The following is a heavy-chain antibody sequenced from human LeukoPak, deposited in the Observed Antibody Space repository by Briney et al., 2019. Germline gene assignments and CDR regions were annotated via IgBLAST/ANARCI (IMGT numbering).Heavy chain of an antibody. V-gene: IGHV1-2*06. CDR3: ARDAAYYYDSSGSS. Sequence: ASVKVSCKTSGYTFADYFIQWVRQAPGQGLEWVGRVNCNSGGTEYAQKFQGRVTMTRDTSISTAYMELSRLRSDDTAVYYCARDAAYYYDSSGSSWGQGTLVTVSS. CDR2: VNCNSGGT. D-gene: IGHD3-22*01. CDR1: GYTFADYF. J-gene: IGHJ5*02.